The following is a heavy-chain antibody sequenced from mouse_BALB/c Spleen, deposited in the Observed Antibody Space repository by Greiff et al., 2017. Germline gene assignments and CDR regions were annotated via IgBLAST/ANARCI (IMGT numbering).Heavy chain of an antibody. CDR1: GDSITSGY. Sequence: EVQLQQSGPSLVKPSQTLSLTCSVTGDSITSGYWNWIRKFPGNKLEYMGYISYSGSTYYNPSLKSRISITRDTSKNQYYLQLNSVTTEDTATYYCARSSLYGYPAWFAYWGQGTLVTVSA. D-gene: IGHD1-2*01. CDR3: ARSSLYGYPAWFAY. CDR2: ISYSGST. J-gene: IGHJ3*01. V-gene: IGHV3-8*02.